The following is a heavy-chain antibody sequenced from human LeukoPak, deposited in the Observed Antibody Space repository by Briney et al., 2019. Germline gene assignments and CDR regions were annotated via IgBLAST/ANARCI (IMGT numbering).Heavy chain of an antibody. CDR1: GYTFTSYG. J-gene: IGHJ4*02. Sequence: GAPVKVSCKASGYTFTSYGISWVRQAPGQGLEWMGWISAYNGNTNYAQKLQGRVTMTTDTSTSTAYMELRSLRSDDTAVYYCVRGLASGYGSGSYSDYWGQGTLVTVSS. V-gene: IGHV1-18*04. D-gene: IGHD3-10*01. CDR3: VRGLASGYGSGSYSDY. CDR2: ISAYNGNT.